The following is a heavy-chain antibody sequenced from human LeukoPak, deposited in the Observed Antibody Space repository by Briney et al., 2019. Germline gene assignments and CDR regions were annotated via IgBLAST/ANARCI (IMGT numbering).Heavy chain of an antibody. D-gene: IGHD2-2*01. Sequence: ASVKVSCKASGYTFTSYGISWVRQAPGQGLEWMGWINPNSGGTNYAQKFQGRVTMTRDTSISTAYMELSRLRSDDTAVYYCARLYCSSSSCYSDYWGQGTLVTVSS. J-gene: IGHJ4*02. CDR3: ARLYCSSSSCYSDY. CDR2: INPNSGGT. CDR1: GYTFTSYG. V-gene: IGHV1-2*02.